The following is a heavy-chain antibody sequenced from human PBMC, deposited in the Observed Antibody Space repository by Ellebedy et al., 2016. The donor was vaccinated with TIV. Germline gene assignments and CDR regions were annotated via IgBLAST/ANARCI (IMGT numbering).Heavy chain of an antibody. Sequence: AASVKVSCKASGYTFTSYYMHWVRQATGQGLGWIGWMNPNRGNTGYAQKVQGRVTMTRNTSISTAYMELSSLRSEDTAVYYCARSEIIPCGGDCYCDYWGQGTLVTVSS. CDR1: GYTFTSYY. D-gene: IGHD2-21*02. CDR3: ARSEIIPCGGDCYCDY. CDR2: MNPNRGNT. V-gene: IGHV1-8*02. J-gene: IGHJ4*02.